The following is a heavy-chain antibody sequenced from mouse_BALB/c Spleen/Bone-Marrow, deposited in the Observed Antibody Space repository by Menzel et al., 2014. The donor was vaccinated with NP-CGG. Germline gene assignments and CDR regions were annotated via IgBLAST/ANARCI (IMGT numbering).Heavy chain of an antibody. Sequence: VQLKESGPALVKPSQSLSLTCTVTGYSITSGYSWHWIRQFPGNTLEWMGYIHYSGGTNYNPSLKSRISITRDTSKNQFFLQLNSVTTEDTATYYCARWNGYCAMDYWGQGTSVTVSS. D-gene: IGHD1-2*01. CDR3: ARWNGYCAMDY. CDR1: GYSITSGYS. V-gene: IGHV3-1*02. J-gene: IGHJ4*01. CDR2: IHYSGGT.